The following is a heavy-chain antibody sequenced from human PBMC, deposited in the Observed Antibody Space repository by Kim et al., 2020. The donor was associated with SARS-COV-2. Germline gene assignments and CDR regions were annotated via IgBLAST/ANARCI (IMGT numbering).Heavy chain of an antibody. Sequence: GGSLRLSCATSGFTFSTYSMNWVRQAPGKGLECVSYVSSSSSYIWYADSVKGRFTISRDNAKNSLYLQMNSLRVEDSAMYYCARARYYDTRDALDIWGQGAMVTVSS. CDR3: ARARYYDTRDALDI. D-gene: IGHD3-22*01. V-gene: IGHV3-21*05. J-gene: IGHJ3*02. CDR2: VSSSSSYI. CDR1: GFTFSTYS.